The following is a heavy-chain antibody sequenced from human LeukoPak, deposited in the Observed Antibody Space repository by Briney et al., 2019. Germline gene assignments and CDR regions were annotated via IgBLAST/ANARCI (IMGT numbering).Heavy chain of an antibody. J-gene: IGHJ6*02. D-gene: IGHD4-17*01. CDR1: GGTFSSYA. CDR2: IIPILGIA. CDR3: ARDAVTTYYYYYGMDV. Sequence: SVKVSCKASGGTFSSYAISWVRQAPGQGLEWMGRIIPILGIANYAQKFQGKVTITADKSTSTAYMELSSLRSEDTAVYYCARDAVTTYYYYYGMDVWGQGTTVTVSS. V-gene: IGHV1-69*04.